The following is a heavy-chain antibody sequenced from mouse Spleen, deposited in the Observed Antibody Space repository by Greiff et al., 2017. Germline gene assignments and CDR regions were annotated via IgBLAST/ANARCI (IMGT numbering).Heavy chain of an antibody. CDR3: ARHGRPYYFDY. V-gene: IGHV5-9-3*01. CDR1: GFTFSSYA. D-gene: IGHD1-2*01. CDR2: ISSGGGNT. Sequence: EVQRVESGGGLVKLGGSLKLSCAASGFTFSSYAMSWVRQTPEKRLEWVATISSGGGNTYYPDSVKGRFTISRDNAKNTLYLQMSSLKSEDTAMYYCARHGRPYYFDYWGQGTTLTVSS. J-gene: IGHJ2*01.